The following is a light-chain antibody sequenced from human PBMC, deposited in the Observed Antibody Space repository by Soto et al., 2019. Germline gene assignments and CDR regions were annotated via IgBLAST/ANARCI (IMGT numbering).Light chain of an antibody. CDR2: GAS. CDR3: QQSFSTPRT. CDR1: QTISTY. Sequence: DIQMTQSPSPLSASVGDRVTITCGASQTISTYLNWYQQKPGKAPKLLIYGASSLQGGVPSRFSGSGSGTDFTLTISSLQPEDFGTYYCQQSFSTPRTFGQGTKVDIK. J-gene: IGKJ1*01. V-gene: IGKV1-39*01.